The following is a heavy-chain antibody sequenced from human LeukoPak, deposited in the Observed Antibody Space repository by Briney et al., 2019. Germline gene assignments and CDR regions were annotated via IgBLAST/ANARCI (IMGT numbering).Heavy chain of an antibody. J-gene: IGHJ3*01. CDR1: GYTFTGYY. Sequence: ASVKVSCKASGYTFTGYYMHWVRQAPGQGPEWMGVISPSGGSTIYAQKFKGRVTLTRDMSTSTDYLELSSLRSEDTAVYYCASHTVVVTATHDAFAFWGQGTMVTVSS. CDR3: ASHTVVVTATHDAFAF. V-gene: IGHV1-46*01. D-gene: IGHD2-21*02. CDR2: ISPSGGST.